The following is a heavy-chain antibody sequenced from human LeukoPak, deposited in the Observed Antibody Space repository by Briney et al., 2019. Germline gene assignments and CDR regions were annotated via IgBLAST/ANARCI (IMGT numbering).Heavy chain of an antibody. V-gene: IGHV1-2*02. CDR2: INPNSGGT. Sequence: GASVNVSCKASGYTFTGYYMHWVRQAPGQGLEWMGWINPNSGGTNYAQKFQGRVTMTRDTSISTAYMELSRLRSDDTAVYYCARVRRVGATFYYFDYWGQGTLVTVSS. D-gene: IGHD1-26*01. J-gene: IGHJ4*02. CDR1: GYTFTGYY. CDR3: ARVRRVGATFYYFDY.